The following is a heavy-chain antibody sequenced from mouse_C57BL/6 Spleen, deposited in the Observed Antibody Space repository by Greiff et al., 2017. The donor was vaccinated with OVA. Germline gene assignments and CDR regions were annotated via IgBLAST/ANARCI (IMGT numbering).Heavy chain of an antibody. CDR1: GFRFNTYA. Sequence: GGGLVQPTGSLTLSCAASGFRFNTYAMNWVRQAPGKGLEWVARIRSKSNNYATYYADSVKDRFTISRDDSESMLYLQMNNLKTEDTAMYYCVRRRHGTDYAMDYWGQGTSVTVSS. D-gene: IGHD1-1*01. J-gene: IGHJ4*01. CDR2: IRSKSNNYAT. CDR3: VRRRHGTDYAMDY. V-gene: IGHV10-1*01.